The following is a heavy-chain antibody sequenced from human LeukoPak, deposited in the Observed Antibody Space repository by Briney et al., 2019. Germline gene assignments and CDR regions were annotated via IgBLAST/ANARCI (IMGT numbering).Heavy chain of an antibody. CDR3: ARGGRSSPPVDYGMDV. CDR2: KSYDGRNK. Sequence: PGGSLRLSCAASGFTFSSYAMHWVRPAPARGRAGVAVKSYDGRNKEFAGGVRGRFTISRDNSKNTLYLQMNSLRADDTAVYYCARGGRSSPPVDYGMDVWGQGTTVTVSS. D-gene: IGHD6-13*01. V-gene: IGHV3-30*04. CDR1: GFTFSSYA. J-gene: IGHJ6*02.